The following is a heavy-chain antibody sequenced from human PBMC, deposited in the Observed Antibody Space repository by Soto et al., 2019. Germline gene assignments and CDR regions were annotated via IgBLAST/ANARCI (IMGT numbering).Heavy chain of an antibody. V-gene: IGHV4-30-2*01. J-gene: IGHJ4*02. CDR3: AREGRYCSSTSCHYYFDY. Sequence: QLQLQESGSGLVKPSQTLSLTCAVSGGSISSGGYSWSWIRQPPGKGLEWLGYIYHSGSTYYNPSLKSRVTISVDRSKNQFSLKLSSVTAADTAVYYCAREGRYCSSTSCHYYFDYWGQGTLVTVSS. CDR1: GGSISSGGYS. D-gene: IGHD2-2*01. CDR2: IYHSGST.